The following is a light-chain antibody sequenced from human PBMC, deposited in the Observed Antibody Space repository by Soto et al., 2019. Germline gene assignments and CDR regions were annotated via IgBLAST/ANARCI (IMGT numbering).Light chain of an antibody. V-gene: IGKV3-15*01. CDR2: GAS. CDR1: QRISSN. CDR3: QHYNNWPPCT. Sequence: EVVMTQSPATLSVSPGERATLSCRASQRISSNLAWYQQRRGQAPRLLIYGASTRAPGIPARFSGSGSETEFTLTISSLQSEDFAVYYCQHYNNWPPCTCGQGTKVEIK. J-gene: IGKJ1*01.